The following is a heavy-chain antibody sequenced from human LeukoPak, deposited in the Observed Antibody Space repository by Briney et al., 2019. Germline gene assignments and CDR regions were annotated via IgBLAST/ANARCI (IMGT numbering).Heavy chain of an antibody. J-gene: IGHJ6*03. CDR3: AKEGIHMHYYYMDV. D-gene: IGHD6-13*01. CDR1: GFTFSSYG. Sequence: GGSLRLSCAASGFTFSSYGMHWVRQAPGKGLEWVAFIRYDGSNKYYADSVKGRFTISRDNSKNTLYLQMNSLRAEDTAVYYCAKEGIHMHYYYMDVWGKGTTVTVSS. V-gene: IGHV3-30*02. CDR2: IRYDGSNK.